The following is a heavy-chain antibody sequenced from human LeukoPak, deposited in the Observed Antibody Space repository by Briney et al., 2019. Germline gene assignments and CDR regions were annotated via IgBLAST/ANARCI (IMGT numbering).Heavy chain of an antibody. D-gene: IGHD2-15*01. Sequence: GGSLRLSCAASGFTFSSYGMSWVRQAPGKGLEWVSAISATGGTTYYADSVKGRFTISRDNSKNTLYLQMNSLRAGDTAIYYCAKNGDRGAYCSGGSCYPYYYYYIDVWGKGTTVTISS. CDR1: GFTFSSYG. V-gene: IGHV3-23*01. CDR2: ISATGGTT. CDR3: AKNGDRGAYCSGGSCYPYYYYYIDV. J-gene: IGHJ6*03.